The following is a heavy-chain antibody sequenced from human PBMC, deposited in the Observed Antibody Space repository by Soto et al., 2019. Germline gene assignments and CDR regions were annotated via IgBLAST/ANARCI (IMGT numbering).Heavy chain of an antibody. CDR2: IWSDGSKE. V-gene: IGHV3-33*01. Sequence: GSLRLSCAASGLPFSASAMHWVRQAPGKGLEWVAMIWSDGSKEYYADSVKGRFTITRDNSKNMVFLQMDSLRAEDTAVYYCARDKGTTCLDTWGQGNMVTVSS. CDR3: ARDKGTTCLDT. D-gene: IGHD1-26*01. CDR1: GLPFSASA. J-gene: IGHJ5*02.